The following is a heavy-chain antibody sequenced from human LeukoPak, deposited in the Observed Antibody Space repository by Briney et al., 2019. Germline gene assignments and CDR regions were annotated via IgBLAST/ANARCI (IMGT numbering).Heavy chain of an antibody. V-gene: IGHV3-30*18. D-gene: IGHD3-10*01. Sequence: GSLRLSCAASGFTFSSYGMHWVRQAPGKGLEWVAVISYDGSNKYYADSVKGRFTISRDNSKNTLYLQMNSLRAEDTAVYYCAKLLWFGELVDYWGQGTLVTVSS. CDR2: ISYDGSNK. J-gene: IGHJ4*02. CDR3: AKLLWFGELVDY. CDR1: GFTFSSYG.